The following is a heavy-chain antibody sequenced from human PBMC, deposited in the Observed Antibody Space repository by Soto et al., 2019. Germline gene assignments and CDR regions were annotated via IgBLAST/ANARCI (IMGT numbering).Heavy chain of an antibody. D-gene: IGHD3-16*01. CDR3: ARKANDGGWFDP. CDR1: GDSVSSTSAA. Sequence: SQTLSLTCAISGDSVSSTSAAWSWIRQSPSRGLEWLGRTYYRSKWYSDYAVSVKSRITINPDTSKNQFSLKLTSVTAADTAVYYCARKANDGGWFDPWGQGTLVTVSS. J-gene: IGHJ5*02. V-gene: IGHV6-1*01. CDR2: TYYRSKWYS.